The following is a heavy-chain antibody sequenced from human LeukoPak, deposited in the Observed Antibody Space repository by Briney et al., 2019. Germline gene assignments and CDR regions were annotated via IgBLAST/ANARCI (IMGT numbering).Heavy chain of an antibody. CDR3: AYESSGGTSLPDY. D-gene: IGHD1-1*01. CDR1: GGSIRSTNW. Sequence: SETLSPTFAVSGGSIRSTNWWLCVRQPPGKGLEGIGEIYYSGTTNYNPSLKSRVTISLDKSKNQISLKLSSVTAADTAVYYCAYESSGGTSLPDYWGQGTLVTVSS. J-gene: IGHJ4*02. V-gene: IGHV4-4*02. CDR2: IYYSGTT.